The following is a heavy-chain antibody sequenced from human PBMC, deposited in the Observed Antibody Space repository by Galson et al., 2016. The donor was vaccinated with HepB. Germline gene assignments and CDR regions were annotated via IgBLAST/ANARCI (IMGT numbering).Heavy chain of an antibody. J-gene: IGHJ4*02. CDR3: ARVQAARRAVDY. D-gene: IGHD6-6*01. Sequence: SLRLSCAASGFTFSSYAMHWVRQAPGKGLEWVAVISYDGSNKHYADSVKGRFTISRDNSKNTLYLQMNSLRAEDTAVYYCARVQAARRAVDYWGQGTLVTVSS. CDR2: ISYDGSNK. CDR1: GFTFSSYA. V-gene: IGHV3-30-3*01.